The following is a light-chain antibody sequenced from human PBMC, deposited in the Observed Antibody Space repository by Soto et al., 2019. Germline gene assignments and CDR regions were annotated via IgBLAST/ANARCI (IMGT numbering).Light chain of an antibody. J-gene: IGKJ1*01. CDR1: QTISNN. Sequence: EVVMTQSPATLSVSPGERATLSCRASQTISNNLAWYQQKPGQAPRLLIYGASTRATGIPARFSGGGSGTEFTLTISSLQADDFATYYCQHCDTYWAFGPGTKVEVE. V-gene: IGKV3-15*01. CDR2: GAS. CDR3: QHCDTYWA.